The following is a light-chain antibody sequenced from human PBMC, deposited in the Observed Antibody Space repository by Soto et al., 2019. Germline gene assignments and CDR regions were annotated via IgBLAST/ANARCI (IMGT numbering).Light chain of an antibody. CDR1: QGINNY. J-gene: IGKJ1*01. CDR3: QQLHSYPRT. Sequence: DIHLTQSPSFLSASVGDRVTLTCRASQGINNYLAWYQQKPGKAPQLLIFGASNLQSGVPSRFSGSGIETEFSLTISGLQPEDFATYYCQQLHSYPRTFGPGTQVEIK. V-gene: IGKV1-9*01. CDR2: GAS.